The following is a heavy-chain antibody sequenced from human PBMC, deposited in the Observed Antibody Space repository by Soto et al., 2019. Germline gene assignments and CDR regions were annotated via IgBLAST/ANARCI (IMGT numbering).Heavy chain of an antibody. V-gene: IGHV1-3*01. CDR1: GYTFTSYA. Sequence: QVQLVQSGAEVKKPGASVKVSCKASGYTFTSYAMHWVRQAPGQGLEWMGWINAGNGNTKYSQKFQGRVTITSDTSASTAYMELSSLRSEDTAVYYCARENPHSGYVFDYWGQGTLVTVSS. CDR2: INAGNGNT. J-gene: IGHJ4*02. CDR3: ARENPHSGYVFDY. D-gene: IGHD5-12*01.